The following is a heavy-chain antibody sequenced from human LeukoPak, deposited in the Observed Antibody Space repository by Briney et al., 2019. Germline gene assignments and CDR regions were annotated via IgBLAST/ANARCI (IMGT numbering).Heavy chain of an antibody. Sequence: ASVKVSCKASGYTFTGFYMHWVRQAPGQGLEWMGWINPNSGGTNYAQKFQGRVTMTRDTSIGTGYLELSSLKSDDTALYYCARDRVGSGWPRPYYFEFWGQGTLVTVSS. CDR2: INPNSGGT. V-gene: IGHV1-2*02. D-gene: IGHD6-19*01. J-gene: IGHJ4*02. CDR3: ARDRVGSGWPRPYYFEF. CDR1: GYTFTGFY.